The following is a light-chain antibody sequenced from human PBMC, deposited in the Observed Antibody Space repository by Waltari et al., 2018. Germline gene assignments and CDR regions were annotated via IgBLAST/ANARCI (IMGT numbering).Light chain of an antibody. CDR3: QQYDNYPYT. CDR1: QTITNW. CDR2: KAS. J-gene: IGKJ2*01. Sequence: DIQITQSPSTLPASVGDRVTITSRASQTITNWLAWYQQKPGEAPKLLIYKASTLDMGVPSRFSGSGSGTEFTLTISSLQPDDFATYYCQQYDNYPYTFGQGTKLEIK. V-gene: IGKV1-5*03.